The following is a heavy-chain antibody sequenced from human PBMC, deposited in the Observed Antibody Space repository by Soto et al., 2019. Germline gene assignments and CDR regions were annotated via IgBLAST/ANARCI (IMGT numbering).Heavy chain of an antibody. CDR1: GGSISSYY. J-gene: IGHJ6*03. D-gene: IGHD3-3*01. V-gene: IGHV4-59*08. CDR2: IYYSGST. CDR3: ARLTNQNYDFWSGYYMGYYYYYMDV. Sequence: SETLSLTCTVSGGSISSYYWSWIRQPPGKGLEWIGYIYYSGSTNYNPSLKSRVTISVDTSKNQFSLKLSSVTAADTAVYYCARLTNQNYDFWSGYYMGYYYYYMDVWGKGTTVTVSS.